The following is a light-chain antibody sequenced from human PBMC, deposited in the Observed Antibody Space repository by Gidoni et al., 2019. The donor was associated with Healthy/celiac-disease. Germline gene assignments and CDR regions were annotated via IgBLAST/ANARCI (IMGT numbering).Light chain of an antibody. Sequence: DMHLTQSPSSWSASVGDRVTITGRASQSISSYLTWYQQNPGKAPQLLIYAASSLQRGLPSSFSGSASRNDFTLTISRLQPEYFATYYYQQSYSTPPTFGQGTKVEIK. V-gene: IGKV1-39*01. CDR3: QQSYSTPPT. CDR2: AAS. CDR1: QSISSY. J-gene: IGKJ1*01.